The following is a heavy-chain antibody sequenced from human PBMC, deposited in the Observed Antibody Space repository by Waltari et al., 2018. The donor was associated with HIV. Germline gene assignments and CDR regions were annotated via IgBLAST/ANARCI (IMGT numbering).Heavy chain of an antibody. CDR3: ARHEPRSTWFDP. V-gene: IGHV4-39*01. CDR1: GGSIRDSYYY. CDR2: MLYSGSA. J-gene: IGHJ5*02. D-gene: IGHD1-26*01. Sequence: QLHLQESGPGLVKPSETLSLTCSVSGGSIRDSYYYWGWIRQPPGKGLEWIGSMLYSGSAYDNPSLKSRVTIAVDTSKNQFSLKLSSVTAADTALYFCARHEPRSTWFDPWGQGTLVTVSS.